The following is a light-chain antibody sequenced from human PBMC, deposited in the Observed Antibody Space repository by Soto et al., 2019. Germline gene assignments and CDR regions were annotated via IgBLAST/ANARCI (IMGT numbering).Light chain of an antibody. J-gene: IGKJ2*01. V-gene: IGKV3-15*01. Sequence: VLTQSPVTLSVSPGERATLSCRASQSVSSNVAWYQQIPGQTPRLLIYGASTRATTIPVRFSGSGSGTEFTLTISSLQSEDFAVYYCHQYDDGPYTFGQGTKVDIK. CDR2: GAS. CDR3: HQYDDGPYT. CDR1: QSVSSN.